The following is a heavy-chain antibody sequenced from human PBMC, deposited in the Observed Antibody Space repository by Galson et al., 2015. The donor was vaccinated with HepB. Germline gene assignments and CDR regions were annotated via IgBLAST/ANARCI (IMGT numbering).Heavy chain of an antibody. CDR1: GFTFSIYA. CDR2: ISGSGDRI. J-gene: IGHJ4*02. Sequence: SLRLSCAASGFTFSIYAMTWVRQAPGKGLEWVSAISGSGDRIYYADSVKGRFTISRDNSKKTLYLQMNSLRAEDTAVYYCAKDYKDSYSSSWYYWGQGTLVTVSS. V-gene: IGHV3-23*01. CDR3: AKDYKDSYSSSWYY. D-gene: IGHD6-13*01.